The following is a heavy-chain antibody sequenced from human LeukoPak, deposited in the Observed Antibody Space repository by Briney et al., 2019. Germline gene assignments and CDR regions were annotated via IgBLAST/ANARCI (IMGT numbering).Heavy chain of an antibody. J-gene: IGHJ4*02. D-gene: IGHD3-10*01. V-gene: IGHV1-2*02. CDR3: ARDMGSPYYFDD. Sequence: ASVKVSCKTSGYTFTDYFMHWLRQAPGQGLEWMGWINPTSGGTNYAQKFQGRVTMTRNTSITTGYMELSRLRSDDTAICYCARDMGSPYYFDDWGQGTQVTVSS. CDR1: GYTFTDYF. CDR2: INPTSGGT.